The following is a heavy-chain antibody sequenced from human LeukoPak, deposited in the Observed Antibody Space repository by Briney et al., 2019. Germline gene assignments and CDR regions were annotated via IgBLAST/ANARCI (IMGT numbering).Heavy chain of an antibody. CDR3: ARSPWDYDSSGYYGWGY. J-gene: IGHJ4*02. CDR1: GYTFTGYY. CDR2: INPNSGGT. Sequence: ASVKVSCKASGYTFTGYYMHWVRQAPGQGLEWMGWINPNSGGTNYAQKFQGRATMTRDTSISTAYMELSRLRSDDTAVYYCARSPWDYDSSGYYGWGYWGQGTLVTVSS. D-gene: IGHD3-22*01. V-gene: IGHV1-2*02.